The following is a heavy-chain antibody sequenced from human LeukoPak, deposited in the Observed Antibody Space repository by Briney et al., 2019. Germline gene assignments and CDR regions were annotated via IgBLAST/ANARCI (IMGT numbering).Heavy chain of an antibody. CDR1: RYSFTSYE. CDR2: MYPNIGNT. CDR3: ARGSMVGGVILYYMDV. V-gene: IGHV1-8*03. J-gene: IGHJ6*03. D-gene: IGHD3-10*01. Sequence: ASVTVSCMASRYSFTSYEINCVRQATEPWLEWMGLMYPNIGNTGYAQKFQSRVTITTNTSISTAYMELRSLRSEDTAVYYCARGSMVGGVILYYMDVWGKGTTVTVSS.